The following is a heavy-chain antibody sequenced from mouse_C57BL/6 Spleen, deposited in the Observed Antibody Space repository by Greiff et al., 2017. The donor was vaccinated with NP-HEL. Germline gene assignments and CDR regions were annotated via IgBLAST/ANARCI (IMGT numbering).Heavy chain of an antibody. V-gene: IGHV1-22*01. D-gene: IGHD2-4*01. CDR2: INPNNGGT. Sequence: EVQLQQSGPELVKPGASVKMSCKASGYTFTDYNMHWVKQSPGKSLEWIGYINPNNGGTSYNQKFKGKATLTVNTSSSTAYMELRSLTSEDSAVYYCARDGAYDYDGGFACWGQGTLVTVSA. CDR1: GYTFTDYN. J-gene: IGHJ3*01. CDR3: ARDGAYDYDGGFAC.